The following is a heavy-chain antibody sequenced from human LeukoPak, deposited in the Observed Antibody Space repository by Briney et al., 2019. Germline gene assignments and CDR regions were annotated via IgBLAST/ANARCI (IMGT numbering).Heavy chain of an antibody. CDR2: IYPSETT. J-gene: IGHJ4*02. CDR3: ARSPPGGFWRGIVYFDY. D-gene: IGHD3-3*01. CDR1: GGSISGYY. V-gene: IGHV4-4*07. Sequence: PSETLSLTCTVSGGSISGYYWSWIRQPAGKGLEWIGRIYPSETTNFNPSLKSRVTMSVDTSKSQFSLQLNYVTAADTAVYFCARSPPGGFWRGIVYFDYWGQGSLVTVSS.